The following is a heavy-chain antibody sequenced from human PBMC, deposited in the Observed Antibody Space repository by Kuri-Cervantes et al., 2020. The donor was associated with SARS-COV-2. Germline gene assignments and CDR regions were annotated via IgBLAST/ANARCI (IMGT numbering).Heavy chain of an antibody. CDR3: ASELLWYFDL. J-gene: IGHJ2*01. D-gene: IGHD1-26*01. CDR1: GSTFSSYA. CDR2: ISYDGSNK. Sequence: GGSLRLSCAASGSTFSSYAMHWVRQAPGKGLEWVAVISYDGSNKYYADSVKGRFTISRDNSKNTLYLQMTSLRAEDTAVYYCASELLWYFDLWGRGTLVTVSS. V-gene: IGHV3-30*04.